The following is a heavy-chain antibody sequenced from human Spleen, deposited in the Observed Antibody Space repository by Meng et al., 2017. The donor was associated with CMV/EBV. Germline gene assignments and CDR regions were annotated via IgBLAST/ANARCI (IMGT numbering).Heavy chain of an antibody. CDR3: VRDSRTDYLDY. D-gene: IGHD1-14*01. CDR2: DRNKASSDST. J-gene: IGHJ4*02. CDR1: GFTFSDHY. V-gene: IGHV3-72*01. Sequence: GESLKISCAASGFTFSDHYMDWVRQAPGKGLEWVGRDRNKASSDSTSYAASVKCRIIVSRDDSKISLYLQMNSMKTEDTAVYECVRDSRTDYLDYWGPGTLVTVSS.